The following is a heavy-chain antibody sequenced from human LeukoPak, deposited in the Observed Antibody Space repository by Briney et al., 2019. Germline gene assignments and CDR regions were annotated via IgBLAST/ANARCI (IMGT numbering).Heavy chain of an antibody. Sequence: GGSLRLSCAASGFTFSTYEMNWVRQAPGKGLEWVSYISISGTTIYYADSVKGRFTISRGNAKNSLYLQMNSLRAEDTAVYYCARAGYCSGGSCYGSDYWGQGTLVSVSS. J-gene: IGHJ4*02. CDR2: ISISGTTI. CDR1: GFTFSTYE. CDR3: ARAGYCSGGSCYGSDY. V-gene: IGHV3-48*03. D-gene: IGHD2-15*01.